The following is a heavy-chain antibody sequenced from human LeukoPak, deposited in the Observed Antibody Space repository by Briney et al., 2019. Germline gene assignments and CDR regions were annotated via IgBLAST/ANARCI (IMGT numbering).Heavy chain of an antibody. CDR3: ARDSSGWYSLLDY. J-gene: IGHJ4*02. CDR1: GFTFSSYA. D-gene: IGHD6-19*01. Sequence: PGRSLRLSCAASGFTFSSYAMHWVRQAPGKGLEWVAVISYDGSNKYYADSVKGRFTISRDNSENTLYLQMNSLRAEDTAVYYCARDSSGWYSLLDYWGQGTLVTVSS. V-gene: IGHV3-30-3*01. CDR2: ISYDGSNK.